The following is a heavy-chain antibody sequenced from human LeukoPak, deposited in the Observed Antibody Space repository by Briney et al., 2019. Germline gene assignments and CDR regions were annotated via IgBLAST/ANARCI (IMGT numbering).Heavy chain of an antibody. V-gene: IGHV4-30-4*08. CDR3: ANSVVPAAGGSYDAFDI. J-gene: IGHJ3*02. D-gene: IGHD2-2*01. CDR1: GGSISSGDYY. Sequence: SQTLSLTCTVSGGSISSGDYYWSWIRQPPGKGLEWIGYIYYSGSTYYNPSLKSRVTISVDTSKNQFSLKLSSVTAADTAVYYCANSVVPAAGGSYDAFDIWGQGTMVTVSS. CDR2: IYYSGST.